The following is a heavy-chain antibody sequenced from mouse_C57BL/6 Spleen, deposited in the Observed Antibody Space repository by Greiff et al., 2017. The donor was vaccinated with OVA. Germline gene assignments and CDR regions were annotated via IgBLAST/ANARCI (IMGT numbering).Heavy chain of an antibody. D-gene: IGHD2-5*01. CDR3: ARGGYSNLHYYAMDY. V-gene: IGHV1-80*01. J-gene: IGHJ4*01. Sequence: QVQLQQSGAELVKPGASVKISCKASGYAFSSYWMNWVKQRPGKGLEWIGQIYPGDGDTNYNGKFKGKATLTADKSSSTAYMQLSSLTSEDSAVYFCARGGYSNLHYYAMDYWGQGTSVTVSS. CDR1: GYAFSSYW. CDR2: IYPGDGDT.